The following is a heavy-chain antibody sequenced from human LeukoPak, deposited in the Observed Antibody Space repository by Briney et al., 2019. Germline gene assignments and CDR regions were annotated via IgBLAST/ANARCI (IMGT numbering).Heavy chain of an antibody. V-gene: IGHV4-59*11. J-gene: IGHJ4*02. CDR3: ARLRRKSSTTLGYFDY. CDR2: IYYSGST. CDR1: GGSISSHY. D-gene: IGHD6-13*01. Sequence: SETLSLTCTVSGGSISSHYWSWIRQPPGKGLEWIGYIYYSGSTNYNPSLKSRVTISVDTSKNQFSLKLSPVTAADTAVYYCARLRRKSSTTLGYFDYWGQGILVTVSS.